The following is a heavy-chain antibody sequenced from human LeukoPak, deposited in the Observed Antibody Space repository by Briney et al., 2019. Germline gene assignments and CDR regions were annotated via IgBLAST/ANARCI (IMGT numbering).Heavy chain of an antibody. CDR1: GFTFSSYS. V-gene: IGHV3-48*04. J-gene: IGHJ3*02. CDR2: ISSASGSI. CDR3: ARDFMSFAFDI. Sequence: PGGSLRLSCAASGFTFSSYSMNWVRQAPGKGLEWVSYISSASGSIYYADSVKGRFTISRDNAKNSLFLQMNSLRAEDTAVYYCARDFMSFAFDIWGQGTMVTVSS. D-gene: IGHD1-26*01.